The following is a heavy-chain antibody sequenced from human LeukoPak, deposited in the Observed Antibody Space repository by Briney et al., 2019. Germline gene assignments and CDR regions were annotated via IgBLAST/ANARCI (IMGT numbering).Heavy chain of an antibody. CDR1: GFTFSTYG. Sequence: PGRSLRLSCAASGFTFSTYGVHWVRQAPGKGLEWVAVISSDGSDKYYADSVKGRFTISGDNSKKTVYLQMNSLRAEDSAVYYCAREGYYASQGFSYRRSYYYGLDEWGQGTTVIVSS. CDR2: ISSDGSDK. CDR3: AREGYYASQGFSYRRSYYYGLDE. D-gene: IGHD3-10*01. V-gene: IGHV3-33*01. J-gene: IGHJ6*02.